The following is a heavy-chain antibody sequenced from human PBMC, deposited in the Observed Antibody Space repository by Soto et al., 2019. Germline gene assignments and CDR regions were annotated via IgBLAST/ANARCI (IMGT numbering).Heavy chain of an antibody. Sequence: ASVKVSCKVSGYTPTELSMHWVRQAPGKGLEWKGGFDPEDGEKNYAQKFQGRVTMTEDTSTDTAYMELSSLRSEDTAVYYCATPKLRYFDWFNYWGQGTLVTVSS. J-gene: IGHJ4*02. D-gene: IGHD3-9*01. CDR1: GYTPTELS. CDR3: ATPKLRYFDWFNY. V-gene: IGHV1-24*01. CDR2: FDPEDGEK.